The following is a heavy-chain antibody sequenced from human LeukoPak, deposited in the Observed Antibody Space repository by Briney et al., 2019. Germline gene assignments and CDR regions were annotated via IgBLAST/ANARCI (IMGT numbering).Heavy chain of an antibody. CDR1: GFTFDDYG. CDR3: ASDSSSWYRGYYFDY. J-gene: IGHJ4*02. V-gene: IGHV3-20*04. Sequence: PGGSLRLSCAASGFTFDDYGMSWVRQAPGKGLEWVSSINWNGGSKGYADSVKGRFTISRDNAKNSLYLQMNSLRAEDTAVYYCASDSSSWYRGYYFDYWGQGTLVTVSS. D-gene: IGHD6-13*01. CDR2: INWNGGSK.